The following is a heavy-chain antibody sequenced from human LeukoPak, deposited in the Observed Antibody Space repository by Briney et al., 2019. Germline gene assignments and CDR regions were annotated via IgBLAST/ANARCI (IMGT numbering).Heavy chain of an antibody. Sequence: SETLSLTCAVYGGSFSGYYWSWIRQPPGKGLEWIGEINHSGSTNYNPSLKSRVTISVDTSKNQFPLKLSSVTAADTAVYYCARLRITITHEFDYWGQGTLVTVSS. CDR3: ARLRITITHEFDY. CDR1: GGSFSGYY. D-gene: IGHD3-10*01. CDR2: INHSGST. J-gene: IGHJ4*02. V-gene: IGHV4-34*01.